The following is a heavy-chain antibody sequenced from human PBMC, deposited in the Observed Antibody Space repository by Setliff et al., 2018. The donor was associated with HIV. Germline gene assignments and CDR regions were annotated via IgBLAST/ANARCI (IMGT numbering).Heavy chain of an antibody. Sequence: ASVKVSCKASGYTFTSYDISWVRQATGQGLEWMGWMNPNSGNTNYAQKLQGRVTMTTDTSTSTAYMELRSLRFEDTAVYYCARDVGKRYYGSGSYPEESDYWGQGTLVTVSS. CDR1: GYTFTSYD. CDR3: ARDVGKRYYGSGSYPEESDY. V-gene: IGHV1-18*01. CDR2: MNPNSGNT. D-gene: IGHD3-10*01. J-gene: IGHJ4*02.